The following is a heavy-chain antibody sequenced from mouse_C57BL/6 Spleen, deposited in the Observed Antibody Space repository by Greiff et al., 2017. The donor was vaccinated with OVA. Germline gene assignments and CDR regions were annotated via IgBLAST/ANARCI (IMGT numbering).Heavy chain of an antibody. Sequence: QVQLQQSGAELVRPGTSVKVSCKASGYAFTNYLIEWVKQRPGQGLEWIGVINPGSGGTNYNEKFKGKATLTADKSSSTAYMQLSSLTSEDSAVYVGARCYDGYYGFDYWGQGTTLTVSS. CDR1: GYAFTNYL. J-gene: IGHJ2*01. V-gene: IGHV1-54*01. D-gene: IGHD2-3*01. CDR3: ARCYDGYYGFDY. CDR2: INPGSGGT.